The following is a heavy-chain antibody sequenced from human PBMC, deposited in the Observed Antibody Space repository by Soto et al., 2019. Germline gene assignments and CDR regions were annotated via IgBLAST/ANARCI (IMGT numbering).Heavy chain of an antibody. CDR2: IDWDDDK. CDR1: GFSLSTSGMC. V-gene: IGHV2-70*01. Sequence: GSGPTLVNPTQTLTLTCTFSGFSLSTSGMCVSWIRQPPGKALEWLALIDWDDDKYYSTSLKTRLTISKDTSKNQVVLTMTNMDPVDTATYYCARMMVEWELRRPGTEYYFDYSGQGTLVTVSS. CDR3: ARMMVEWELRRPGTEYYFDY. J-gene: IGHJ4*02. D-gene: IGHD1-26*01.